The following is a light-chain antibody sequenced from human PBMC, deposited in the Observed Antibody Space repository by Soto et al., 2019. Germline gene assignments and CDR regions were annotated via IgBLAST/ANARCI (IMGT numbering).Light chain of an antibody. CDR3: QQSYSTPFT. Sequence: DIQMTQSPSSLSASVGDRVTISCRASQSISNSLNWYQQKPGKAPKLLIYAASSLQSGVPSRFSGSGSGTDFTLTISSLQPEDFATYYCQQSYSTPFTFGPGTKVDIK. V-gene: IGKV1-39*01. CDR1: QSISNS. CDR2: AAS. J-gene: IGKJ3*01.